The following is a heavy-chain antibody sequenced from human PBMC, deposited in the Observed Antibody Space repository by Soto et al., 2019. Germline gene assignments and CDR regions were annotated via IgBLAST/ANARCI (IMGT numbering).Heavy chain of an antibody. CDR3: ARGILGSGTANDH. D-gene: IGHD3-10*01. J-gene: IGHJ4*02. CDR2: IIGDGPYT. Sequence: EVQLVESGGGLVQPGGSLILSCAASGFTFSNYWMVWVRQAPRKGLVWVSRIIGDGPYTTYADSVKGRFTISTDNAKNTVYLQMNSLRVEDTAVYYCARGILGSGTANDHWGQGTLVTVSS. V-gene: IGHV3-74*03. CDR1: GFTFSNYW.